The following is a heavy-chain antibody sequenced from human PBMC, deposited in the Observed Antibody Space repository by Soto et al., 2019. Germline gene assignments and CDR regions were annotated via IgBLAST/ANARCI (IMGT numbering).Heavy chain of an antibody. Sequence: PGGSLRLSCAASGFTFSNYAMHWVRQAPDKVLEWVAVISYDGSNKHYADSVKGRFTISRDNSNNTLYLQMNSLRAEDMAVYYCAKVLLQWLSADASDIWGQGTMGTGSS. CDR3: AKVLLQWLSADASDI. CDR1: GFTFSNYA. J-gene: IGHJ3*02. D-gene: IGHD6-19*01. CDR2: ISYDGSNK. V-gene: IGHV3-30*18.